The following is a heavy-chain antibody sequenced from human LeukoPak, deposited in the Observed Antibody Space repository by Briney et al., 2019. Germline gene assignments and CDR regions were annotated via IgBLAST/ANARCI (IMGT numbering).Heavy chain of an antibody. CDR1: GYTFSSYY. Sequence: ASVKVSCKASGYTFSSYYMHWVRQAPGQGLEWMGIINPSGGSTSYAQKFQGRVTMTRDMSTSTDYMELSSLRSENTAVYYCARDNSVGDIAWWFDPWGQGTLVTVSS. J-gene: IGHJ5*02. D-gene: IGHD3-10*01. CDR2: INPSGGST. CDR3: ARDNSVGDIAWWFDP. V-gene: IGHV1-46*01.